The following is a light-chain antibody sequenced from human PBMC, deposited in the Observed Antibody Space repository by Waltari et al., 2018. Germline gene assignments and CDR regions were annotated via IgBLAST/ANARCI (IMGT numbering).Light chain of an antibody. CDR2: DDS. V-gene: IGLV3-21*02. CDR3: QVWDIDSEHPV. Sequence: SFVLTQPPSVSVAPGQTARITCGANNIGRKNVHWYQQKSGQAPVLVVYDDSDRPSGIPERFSGSNSGNTATLTISRVEAGDEADFYCQVWDIDSEHPVFGTGTTVTVL. J-gene: IGLJ1*01. CDR1: NIGRKN.